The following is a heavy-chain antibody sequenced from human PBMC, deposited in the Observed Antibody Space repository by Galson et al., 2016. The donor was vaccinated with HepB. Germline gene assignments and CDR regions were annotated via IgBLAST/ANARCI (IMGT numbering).Heavy chain of an antibody. D-gene: IGHD3-9*01. CDR1: GFSLTTSAVG. CDR2: IHWDDDR. Sequence: PALVKPTQTLTLTCTFSGFSLTTSAVGVGWVRQPPGKAPEWLALIHWDDDRRYSPSLATRLTITKDTSKNQVVLSMTNVDPVDTATYFCAHLEEYFETLTGNYRYVGLWGRGIVVTVSS. V-gene: IGHV2-5*02. J-gene: IGHJ2*01. CDR3: AHLEEYFETLTGNYRYVGL.